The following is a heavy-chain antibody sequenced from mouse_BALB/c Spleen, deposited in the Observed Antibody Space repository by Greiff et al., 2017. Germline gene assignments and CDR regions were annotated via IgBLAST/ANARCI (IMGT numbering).Heavy chain of an antibody. CDR3: ARNLDYGYDGFAY. J-gene: IGHJ3*01. D-gene: IGHD2-2*01. CDR2: IWSGGST. Sequence: VKLQESGPGLVQPSQSLSITCTVSGFSLTSYGVHWVRQSPGKGLEWLGVIWSGGSTDYNAAFISRLSISKDNSKSQVFFKMNSLQANDTAIYYCARNLDYGYDGFAYWGQGTLVTVSA. CDR1: GFSLTSYG. V-gene: IGHV2-2*02.